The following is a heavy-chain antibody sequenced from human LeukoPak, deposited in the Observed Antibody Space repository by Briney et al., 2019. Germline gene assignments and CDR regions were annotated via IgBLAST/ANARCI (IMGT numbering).Heavy chain of an antibody. Sequence: ASVKVSCKASGYSFTDYGISWVRQAPGQGLEWMGWITTYNGNTNYARKFQGRVTMTTDTSTSTAYMELRSLRTDDTAVYYCARMSGGRIAAAGTPDYWGQGTLVTVSS. CDR1: GYSFTDYG. CDR2: ITTYNGNT. V-gene: IGHV1-18*01. D-gene: IGHD6-13*01. J-gene: IGHJ4*02. CDR3: ARMSGGRIAAAGTPDY.